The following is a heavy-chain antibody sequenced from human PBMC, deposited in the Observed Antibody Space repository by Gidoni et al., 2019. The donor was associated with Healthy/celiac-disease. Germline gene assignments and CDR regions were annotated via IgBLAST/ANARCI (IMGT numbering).Heavy chain of an antibody. V-gene: IGHV3-30*04. J-gene: IGHJ3*02. D-gene: IGHD3-10*01. CDR1: GFTLSSYA. CDR2: ISYDGSNK. Sequence: QVQLVESGGGVVQPGRSLRLSCAASGFTLSSYAMHWVRQAPGKGLEWVAVISYDGSNKYYADSVKGRFTISRDNSKNTLYLQMNSLRAEDTAVYYCARTMGRWLQSLNAFDIWGQGTMVTVSS. CDR3: ARTMGRWLQSLNAFDI.